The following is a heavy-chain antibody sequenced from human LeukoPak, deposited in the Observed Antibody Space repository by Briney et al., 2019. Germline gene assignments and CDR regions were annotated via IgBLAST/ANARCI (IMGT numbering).Heavy chain of an antibody. Sequence: SVKVSCKASGGTFSSYAISWVRQAPGQGLEWVGGIIPIFGTANYAQKFQGRVTITTDESTSTAYMELSSLRSEDTAVYYCARIAAAGYYFDYWGQGTLVTVSS. V-gene: IGHV1-69*05. CDR1: GGTFSSYA. D-gene: IGHD6-13*01. CDR3: ARIAAAGYYFDY. J-gene: IGHJ4*02. CDR2: IIPIFGTA.